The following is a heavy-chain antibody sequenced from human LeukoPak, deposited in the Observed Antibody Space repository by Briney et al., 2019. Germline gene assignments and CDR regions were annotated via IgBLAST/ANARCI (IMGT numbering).Heavy chain of an antibody. Sequence: PSQTLSLTCTVSGSSISSGSYYWSWIRQPAGKGLEWIGRIYTSGSTNYNPSLKSRVTISVDTSKNQFSLKLNSVTAADTAVYYCARFRRSRAAEGYWGQGTLVTVSS. CDR1: GSSISSGSYY. D-gene: IGHD6-13*01. V-gene: IGHV4-61*02. J-gene: IGHJ4*02. CDR3: ARFRRSRAAEGY. CDR2: IYTSGST.